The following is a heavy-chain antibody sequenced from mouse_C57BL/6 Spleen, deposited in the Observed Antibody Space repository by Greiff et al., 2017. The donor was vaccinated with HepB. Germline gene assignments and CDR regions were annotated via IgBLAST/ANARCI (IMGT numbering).Heavy chain of an antibody. J-gene: IGHJ3*01. CDR2: IYPSDSET. D-gene: IGHD2-4*01. Sequence: QVQLQQPGAELVRPGYSVKLSCKASGYTFTSYWMDWVKQRPGQGLEWIGNIYPSDSETHYNQKFKDKATLTVDKSSSTAYMQLSSLTSEDSAVYYCARIYYDYDGWFAYWGQGTLVTVSA. CDR1: GYTFTSYW. CDR3: ARIYYDYDGWFAY. V-gene: IGHV1-61*01.